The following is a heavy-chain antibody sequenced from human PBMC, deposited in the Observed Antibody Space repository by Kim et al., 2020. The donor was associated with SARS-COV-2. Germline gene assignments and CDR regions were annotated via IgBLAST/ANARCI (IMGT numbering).Heavy chain of an antibody. J-gene: IGHJ4*02. D-gene: IGHD1-26*01. CDR3: VRRDLSGTYFDY. V-gene: IGHV5-51*01. Sequence: RYSPSFQGQVTISADRSTTRASLQWSSLKASDTAIYYCVRRDLSGTYFDYWGQGTLVTVSA.